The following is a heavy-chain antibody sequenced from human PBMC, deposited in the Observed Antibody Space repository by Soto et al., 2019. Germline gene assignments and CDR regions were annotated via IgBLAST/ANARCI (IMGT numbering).Heavy chain of an antibody. Sequence: QLQLQESGPGLVKPSETLFLICTVSGGSITTSSYHWGWIRQPPGKGLESIWNTFYSGSTYYNPSLKSRVTVSADPSKNQSSLKLSSVSAAGTAVYYCATVMGGDNGGSSHHWRKGTMATVSS. CDR3: ATVMGGDNGGSSHH. CDR1: GGSITTSSYH. D-gene: IGHD4-17*01. V-gene: IGHV4-39*01. CDR2: TFYSGST. J-gene: IGHJ1*01.